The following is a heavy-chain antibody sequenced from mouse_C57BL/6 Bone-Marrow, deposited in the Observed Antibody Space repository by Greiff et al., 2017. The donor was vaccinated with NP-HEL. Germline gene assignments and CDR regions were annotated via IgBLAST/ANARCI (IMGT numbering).Heavy chain of an antibody. J-gene: IGHJ2*01. D-gene: IGHD2-3*01. CDR1: EYAFPSYD. V-gene: IGHV5-2*01. CDR3: ARLPTIYVDY. CDR2: INSDGGST. Sequence: EVQLVESGGGLVQPGESLKLSCEANEYAFPSYDMSWVRQTPEKRLEWVAAINSDGGSTYYPDTMEGRFIISTDNTKKTLYLQMSSLRSEDTALYCWARLPTIYVDYWGQGTTLTVSS.